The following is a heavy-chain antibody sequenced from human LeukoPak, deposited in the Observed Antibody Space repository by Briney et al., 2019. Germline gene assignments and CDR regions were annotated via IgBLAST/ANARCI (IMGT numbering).Heavy chain of an antibody. D-gene: IGHD3-10*01. Sequence: GGSLRLSCAASGFTFDDYAMHWVRQAPGKGLEWVSGISWNSGSIGYADSVKGRFTTSRDNAKNSLYLQMNSLGTADTALYYCAKDAYYGSGSYNGFDYWGQGTLVTVSS. CDR1: GFTFDDYA. V-gene: IGHV3-9*01. J-gene: IGHJ4*02. CDR2: ISWNSGSI. CDR3: AKDAYYGSGSYNGFDY.